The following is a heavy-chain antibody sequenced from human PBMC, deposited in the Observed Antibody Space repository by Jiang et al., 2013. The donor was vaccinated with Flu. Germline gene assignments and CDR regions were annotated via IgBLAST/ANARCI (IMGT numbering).Heavy chain of an antibody. Sequence: AEVKKPGSSVKVSCKASGGTFSSYAISWVRQAPGQGLEWMGRIIPILGIANYAQKFQGRVTITADKSTSTAYMELSSLRSEDTAVYYCARGGGSYYPDYWGQGTLVTVSS. CDR3: ARGGGSYYPDY. CDR2: IIPILGIA. D-gene: IGHD1-26*01. J-gene: IGHJ4*02. V-gene: IGHV1-69*04. CDR1: GGTFSSYA.